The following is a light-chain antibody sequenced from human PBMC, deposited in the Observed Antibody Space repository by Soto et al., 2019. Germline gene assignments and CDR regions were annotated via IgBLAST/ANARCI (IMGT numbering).Light chain of an antibody. Sequence: QSALTQPRSVSGSPGQSVTISCTGTGNDVGAYNYVSWYQQHPGRPPKLLIYGVVRWPSGVPDRFSGSKSGSTASLTISGLQAEDEADYFCSSYTNINTRACVFGTGTKLTVL. V-gene: IGLV2-11*01. CDR2: GVV. CDR1: GNDVGAYNY. CDR3: SSYTNINTRACV. J-gene: IGLJ1*01.